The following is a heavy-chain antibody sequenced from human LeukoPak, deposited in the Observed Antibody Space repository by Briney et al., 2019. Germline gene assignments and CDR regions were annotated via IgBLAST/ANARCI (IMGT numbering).Heavy chain of an antibody. Sequence: SETLSLTCTVSGGSINNDYWSWIRQPPGKGLEWIGYIYSSGSINYNRSLKSRVLISVDTYKNQSSMNLSAVTAADTAVYYCARYYEGWPFDYWGQGTLVTVSS. CDR2: IYSSGSI. CDR3: ARYYEGWPFDY. D-gene: IGHD3-16*01. V-gene: IGHV4-59*08. CDR1: GGSINNDY. J-gene: IGHJ4*02.